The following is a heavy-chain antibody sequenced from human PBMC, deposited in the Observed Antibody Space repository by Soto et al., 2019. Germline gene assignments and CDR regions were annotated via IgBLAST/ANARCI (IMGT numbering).Heavy chain of an antibody. V-gene: IGHV3-23*01. CDR1: GFTFSTYA. CDR3: ARSRYSKSANYMDV. D-gene: IGHD6-13*01. J-gene: IGHJ6*03. CDR2: ITASDGST. Sequence: EVQLLESGGGLVQPGGSLRLSCTASGFTFSTYAMTWVRQAPGKGLEWVSTITASDGSTFYADSVKGRFTISRDNSKDTLYLQIINLRAEDTAVYYCARSRYSKSANYMDVWGKGTTVTVSS.